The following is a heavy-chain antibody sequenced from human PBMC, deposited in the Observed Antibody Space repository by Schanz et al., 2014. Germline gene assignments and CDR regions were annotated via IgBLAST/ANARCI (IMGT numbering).Heavy chain of an antibody. Sequence: EVQLVESGGGLVKPGGSLRLSCAASGFTFSKAWMSWVRQAPGKGLEWVSLIYSGGDTNYAGSVKGRFTISRDGSKNTLYLQMNSLRTEDTAVYFCAKSYDTSGYSGFDYWGQGTLVTVSS. D-gene: IGHD3-22*01. J-gene: IGHJ4*02. CDR1: GFTFSKAW. CDR2: IYSGGDT. V-gene: IGHV3-66*01. CDR3: AKSYDTSGYSGFDY.